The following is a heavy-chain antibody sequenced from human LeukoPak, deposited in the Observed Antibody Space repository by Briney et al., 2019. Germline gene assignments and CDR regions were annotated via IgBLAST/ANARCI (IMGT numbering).Heavy chain of an antibody. D-gene: IGHD3-9*01. CDR1: GGSISNYY. Sequence: SETLSLTCTVSGGSISNYYWSWIRQPPGKGLEWIGYISYSGSTNYNPSLKSRVTISVDTSKKQFSLRLSSVTAPDTAVYYCARIDRNAFDIWGQGTMVTVSS. CDR2: ISYSGST. CDR3: ARIDRNAFDI. J-gene: IGHJ3*02. V-gene: IGHV4-59*08.